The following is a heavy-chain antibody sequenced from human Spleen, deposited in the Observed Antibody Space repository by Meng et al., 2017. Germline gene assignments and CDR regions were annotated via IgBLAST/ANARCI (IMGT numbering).Heavy chain of an antibody. D-gene: IGHD6-19*01. V-gene: IGHV3-21*01. CDR1: GFTFSSYS. Sequence: GGSLRLSCAASGFTFSSYSMNWVRQAPGKGLEWVSSITNTNYMYYADSVKGRFTISRDNAKNSLFLQMNSLRAEDTAVYYCARARGGWYSDYWGQGDRVTVSS. CDR2: ITNTNYM. CDR3: ARARGGWYSDY. J-gene: IGHJ4*02.